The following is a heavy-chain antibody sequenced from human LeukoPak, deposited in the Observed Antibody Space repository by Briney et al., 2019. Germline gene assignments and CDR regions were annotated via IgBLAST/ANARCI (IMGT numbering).Heavy chain of an antibody. CDR2: IPYDGSNK. J-gene: IGHJ4*02. V-gene: IGHV3-33*05. D-gene: IGHD3-16*01. CDR3: ARGGGNFDY. Sequence: GGSLRLSCAASGFTFSDYGIHWVRQAPGKGLEWVAFIPYDGSNKYYADSVKGRFTISRDNSKNTVYLQMNSLRAEDTAVCYCARGGGNFDYWGQGTLVTVSS. CDR1: GFTFSDYG.